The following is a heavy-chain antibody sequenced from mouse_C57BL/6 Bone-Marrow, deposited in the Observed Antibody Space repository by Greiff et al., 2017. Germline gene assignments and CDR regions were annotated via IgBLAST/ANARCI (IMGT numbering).Heavy chain of an antibody. V-gene: IGHV5-4*01. J-gene: IGHJ2*01. Sequence: DVMLVESGGGLVKPGGSLKLSCAASGFTFSSYAMSWVRQTPEKRLEWVATISDGGSYTYYPDNVKGRFTISRDNAKNNLYLQMSHLKSEDTAMYYCARDSKGSGFDYWGQGTTLTVSS. D-gene: IGHD1-3*01. CDR2: ISDGGSYT. CDR3: ARDSKGSGFDY. CDR1: GFTFSSYA.